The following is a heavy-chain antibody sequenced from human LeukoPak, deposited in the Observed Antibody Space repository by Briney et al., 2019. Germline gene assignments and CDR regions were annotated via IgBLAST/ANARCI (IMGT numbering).Heavy chain of an antibody. CDR3: ARDLTGIAAAADY. Sequence: GASVKVSCKASGYTFTDYYMHWVRQAPGQGLEWMGTINPSSGSTSYAQKFQGRVTMTRDTSTSTVYMELSSLRSDDTAVYYCARDLTGIAAAADYWGQGTLVTVSS. J-gene: IGHJ4*02. CDR2: INPSSGST. D-gene: IGHD6-13*01. CDR1: GYTFTDYY. V-gene: IGHV1-46*01.